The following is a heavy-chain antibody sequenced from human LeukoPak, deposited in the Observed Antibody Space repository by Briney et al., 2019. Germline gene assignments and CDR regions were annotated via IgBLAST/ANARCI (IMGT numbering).Heavy chain of an antibody. J-gene: IGHJ5*02. D-gene: IGHD6-25*01. CDR3: ARGLGLVAAQGRNWFDP. Sequence: ASVKVSCKASGGTVSSYAISWVRQAPGQGLEWMGGIIPIFGTANYAQKFQGRATITTDESTSTAYMELSSLRSEDTAVYYCARGLGLVAAQGRNWFDPWGQGTLVTVSS. CDR2: IIPIFGTA. V-gene: IGHV1-69*05. CDR1: GGTVSSYA.